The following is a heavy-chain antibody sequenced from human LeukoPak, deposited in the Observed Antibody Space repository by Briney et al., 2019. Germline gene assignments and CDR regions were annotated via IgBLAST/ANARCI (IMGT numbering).Heavy chain of an antibody. CDR1: GFTFSSYG. CDR3: ARTVVAANYDAFDI. Sequence: GGSLRLSCAASGFTFSSYGMHWVRQAPGKGLEWVTFIRHDGSNKYYADSVKGRFTISRDSSKNTLYLQMNSLRAEDTAVYYCARTVVAANYDAFDIWGPGTMVTVSS. D-gene: IGHD2-15*01. J-gene: IGHJ3*02. CDR2: IRHDGSNK. V-gene: IGHV3-30*02.